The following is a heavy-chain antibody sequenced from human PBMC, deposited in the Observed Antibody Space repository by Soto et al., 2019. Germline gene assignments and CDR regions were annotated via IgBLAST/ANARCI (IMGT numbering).Heavy chain of an antibody. D-gene: IGHD6-13*01. CDR3: VRRHVSATGIDWFDP. Sequence: ASVKVSCKASGYTFTSYGIHWVRQAPGQRLEWMGWINAANGDTKYSPKFQGRVTITRDTSASAAYMELSSLRSEDTAVYYCVRRHVSATGIDWFDPWGQGTLVTVSS. V-gene: IGHV1-3*01. CDR1: GYTFTSYG. J-gene: IGHJ5*02. CDR2: INAANGDT.